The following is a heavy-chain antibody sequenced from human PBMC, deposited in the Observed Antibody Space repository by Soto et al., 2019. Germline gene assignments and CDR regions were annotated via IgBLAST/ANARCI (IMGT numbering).Heavy chain of an antibody. V-gene: IGHV3-30-3*01. CDR2: TSDDGSNK. CDR1: GFTFSSYA. D-gene: IGHD2-2*01. J-gene: IGHJ6*02. Sequence: QVQLVESGGGGVQPGRSRRLSCAASGFTFSSYAMHWVRQAPGKGLEWVAVTSDDGSNKFHADSVTGRFTISRNTSKKTLYLQINSQRAEDTAVYYCARDVNDIVVVPAGKYYYYGMDVWGQGTTVTVSS. CDR3: ARDVNDIVVVPAGKYYYYGMDV.